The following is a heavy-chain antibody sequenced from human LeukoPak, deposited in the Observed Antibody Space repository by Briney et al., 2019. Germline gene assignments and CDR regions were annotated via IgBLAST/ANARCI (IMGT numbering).Heavy chain of an antibody. CDR2: ISWNSATI. V-gene: IGHV3-9*01. CDR3: AKAVSSGTGTYYFDY. J-gene: IGHJ4*02. CDR1: GFTFDDYA. D-gene: IGHD6-19*01. Sequence: GGSLRLSCAPSGFTFDDYAMHWVRQAPGKGLEWVSGISWNSATIDYADSVKGRFSISRDNSKNYLYLQMNSLRAEDTAFYYCAKAVSSGTGTYYFDYWGQGTLVTVSS.